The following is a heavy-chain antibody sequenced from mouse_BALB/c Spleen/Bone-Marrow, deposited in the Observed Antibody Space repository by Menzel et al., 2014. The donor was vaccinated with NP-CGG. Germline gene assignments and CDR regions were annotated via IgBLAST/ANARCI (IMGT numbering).Heavy chain of an antibody. CDR1: GFNIKDTY. CDR3: ARGLLQYYYAMDY. Sequence: EVQLVESGAELVKPGASVKLSCTASGFNIKDTYMHWVKQRPEQGLEWIGRIDPANGNTKYDPKFQGKATITADTSSNTAYLQLSSLTSEDTAVYYCARGLLQYYYAMDYWGQETSVTVSS. D-gene: IGHD2-3*01. V-gene: IGHV14-3*02. CDR2: IDPANGNT. J-gene: IGHJ4*01.